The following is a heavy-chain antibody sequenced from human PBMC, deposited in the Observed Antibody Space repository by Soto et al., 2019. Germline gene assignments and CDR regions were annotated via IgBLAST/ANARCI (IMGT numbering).Heavy chain of an antibody. Sequence: PSETLSLTCTVSGGSISSYYWSWIRQPPGKGLEWIGYIYYSGSTNYNPSLKSRVTISVDTSKNQFSLKLSSVTAADTAVYYCARSSGRRLFDYWGQGTLVTVSS. D-gene: IGHD3-10*01. V-gene: IGHV4-59*01. CDR1: GGSISSYY. J-gene: IGHJ4*02. CDR3: ARSSGRRLFDY. CDR2: IYYSGST.